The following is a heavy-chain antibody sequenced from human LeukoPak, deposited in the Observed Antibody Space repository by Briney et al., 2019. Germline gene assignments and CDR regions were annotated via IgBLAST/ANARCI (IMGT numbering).Heavy chain of an antibody. Sequence: PEGSLRLSCATSGFTFGSYAMNWVRQAPGKGLEWVSGLSYSGASTYYGDSVKGRFTISRDNAESTLYLQMNSLRAEDTAVYYCARSISSSSSFDYWGQGTLVTVSS. J-gene: IGHJ4*02. V-gene: IGHV3-23*01. D-gene: IGHD6-6*01. CDR2: LSYSGAST. CDR1: GFTFGSYA. CDR3: ARSISSSSSFDY.